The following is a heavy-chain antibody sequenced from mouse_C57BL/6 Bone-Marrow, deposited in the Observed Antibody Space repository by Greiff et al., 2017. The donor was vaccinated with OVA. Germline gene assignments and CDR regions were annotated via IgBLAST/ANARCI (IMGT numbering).Heavy chain of an antibody. J-gene: IGHJ2*01. CDR3: ARIPHYYGSSYPDY. CDR2: IDPSDSYT. CDR1: GYTFTSYW. Sequence: QVQLQQPGAELVKPGASVKLSCKASGYTFTSYWMQWVKQRPGQGLEWIGEIDPSDSYTNYNQKFKGKATLTVDTSSSTAYMQLSSLTSEDSAVYYCARIPHYYGSSYPDYWGQGTTLTVSS. D-gene: IGHD1-1*01. V-gene: IGHV1-50*01.